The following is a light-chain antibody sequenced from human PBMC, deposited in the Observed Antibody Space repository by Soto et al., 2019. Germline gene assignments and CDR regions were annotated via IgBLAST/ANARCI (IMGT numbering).Light chain of an antibody. V-gene: IGKV3D-15*01. J-gene: IGKJ4*01. CDR3: QQYNNWQLT. CDR2: GAS. CDR1: QSVSSN. Sequence: EIVMTQSPATLSVSPGERATLSCRASQSVSSNLAWYQQKPGQAPRLLIYGASTRATGIPARFSGSGSGTEFTLTISSLQSEDFAVYYCQQYNNWQLTVRGGTKVEIK.